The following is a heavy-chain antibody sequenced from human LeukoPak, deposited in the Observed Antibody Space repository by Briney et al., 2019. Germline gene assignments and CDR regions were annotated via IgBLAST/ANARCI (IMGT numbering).Heavy chain of an antibody. CDR2: INHSGST. V-gene: IGHV4-34*01. CDR1: GYSFSGYY. Sequence: SETLFLTCAVHGYSFSGYYWTWIRQPPGKGLEWIGEINHSGSTNYNPSLKSRVTISVDTSKNQFSLKLSSVTAADTAVYYCASRTAAPGDNWFDPWAQGTLVTVSS. J-gene: IGHJ5*02. CDR3: ASRTAAPGDNWFDP. D-gene: IGHD6-13*01.